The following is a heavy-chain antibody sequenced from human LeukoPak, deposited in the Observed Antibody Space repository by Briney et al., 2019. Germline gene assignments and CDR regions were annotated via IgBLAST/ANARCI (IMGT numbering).Heavy chain of an antibody. D-gene: IGHD3-10*01. CDR2: LYYSGST. Sequence: SETLSLTCTVSGGSISSSSYYWGWIRQPPGKGLEWIGSLYYSGSTYYNLSLKSRVTISVDTSKNQFSLKLSSVTAADTAVYYCASTSYGVFDYWGQGTLVTVSS. CDR3: ASTSYGVFDY. V-gene: IGHV4-39*01. CDR1: GGSISSSSYY. J-gene: IGHJ4*02.